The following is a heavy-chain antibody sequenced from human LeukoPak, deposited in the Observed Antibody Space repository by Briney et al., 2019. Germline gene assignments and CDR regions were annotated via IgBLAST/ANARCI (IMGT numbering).Heavy chain of an antibody. J-gene: IGHJ5*02. CDR2: INNDGSST. CDR1: GFTFSSDW. V-gene: IGHV3-74*01. CDR3: ARPTKEGSSWYWWFDP. Sequence: VGSLRLSCAASGFTFSSDWMHWVRQAPGKGLVWVSRINNDGSSTSYADSVKGRFTISRDNAKNTLYLQMNSLRAEDTAVYYCARPTKEGSSWYWWFDPWGQGTLVTVSS. D-gene: IGHD6-13*01.